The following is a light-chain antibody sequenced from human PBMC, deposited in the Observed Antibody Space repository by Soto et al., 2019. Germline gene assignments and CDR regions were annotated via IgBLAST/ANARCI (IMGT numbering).Light chain of an antibody. V-gene: IGKV3-20*01. CDR3: QQYGSSGT. J-gene: IGKJ1*01. CDR1: QSVSSY. Sequence: EIVLTHSPVTLSFSPWYIATLSFSASQSVSSYLAWYQQKPGQAPRLLIYDASNRATGIPDRFSGSGSGTDFTLTISRLEPEDFAVYYCQQYGSSGTFGQGTKVDIK. CDR2: DAS.